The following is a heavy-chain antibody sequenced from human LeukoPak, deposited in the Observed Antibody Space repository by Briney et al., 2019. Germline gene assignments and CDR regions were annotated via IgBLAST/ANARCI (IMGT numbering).Heavy chain of an antibody. V-gene: IGHV1-8*01. CDR2: MSPNSGDT. Sequence: ASVKVSCKASGYTFTSYDFNWVRQATGQRPEWMGWMSPNSGDTGYAQKFQDRVTMTRNTSISTAYMELSSPRSDDTAVYYCARGPPNWGYDYWGPGTLVTVSS. J-gene: IGHJ4*02. CDR3: ARGPPNWGYDY. CDR1: GYTFTSYD. D-gene: IGHD7-27*01.